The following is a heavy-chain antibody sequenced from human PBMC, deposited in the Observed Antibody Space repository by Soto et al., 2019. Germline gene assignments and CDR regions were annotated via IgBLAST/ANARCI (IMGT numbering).Heavy chain of an antibody. CDR1: GGSISSGGYS. D-gene: IGHD7-27*01. V-gene: IGHV4-31*03. J-gene: IGHJ5*02. CDR2: FYYSGTT. Sequence: TLSLTCTVSGGSISSGGYSWSWIRQHPGEGLEWIGYFYYSGTTYYSPSLKSRVTVSVDKSKNQFSLKLSSVTAADTAVYYWGRGTGDNWFAPWGQGTLVTVSS. CDR3: GRGTGDNWFAP.